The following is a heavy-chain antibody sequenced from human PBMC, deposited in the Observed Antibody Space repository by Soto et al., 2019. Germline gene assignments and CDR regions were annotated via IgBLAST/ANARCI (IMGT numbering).Heavy chain of an antibody. D-gene: IGHD3-9*01. CDR1: GGSFSGCY. Sequence: PSETLSLTCAVYGGSFSGCYWSWIRHPPGKGLEWIGEINHSGSTNYNPSLKSRVTISVDTSKNQFSLKLSSVTAADTAVYYCARVQDRQRYFDWLLDWHYYYGMDVWGQGTTFTVSS. J-gene: IGHJ6*02. CDR2: INHSGST. V-gene: IGHV4-34*01. CDR3: ARVQDRQRYFDWLLDWHYYYGMDV.